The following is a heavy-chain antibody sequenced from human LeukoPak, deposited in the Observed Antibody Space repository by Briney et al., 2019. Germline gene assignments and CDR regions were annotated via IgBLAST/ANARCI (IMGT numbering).Heavy chain of an antibody. J-gene: IGHJ5*02. CDR2: IIPIFGTA. Sequence: GSSVKVSCKASGGTFSSYAISWVRQAPGQGLEWMGGIIPIFGTANYAQKFQGRVTITTDESTSTAYMELSSLRSEDTAVYYCARGLDRYGSGSPGGFDPWGQGTLVTVSS. V-gene: IGHV1-69*05. CDR3: ARGLDRYGSGSPGGFDP. CDR1: GGTFSSYA. D-gene: IGHD3-10*01.